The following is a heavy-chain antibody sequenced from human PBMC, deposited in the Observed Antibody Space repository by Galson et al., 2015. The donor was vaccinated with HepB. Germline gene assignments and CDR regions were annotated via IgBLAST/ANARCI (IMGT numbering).Heavy chain of an antibody. Sequence: SLRLSCAASGFTFSSYPIHWVRQAPGKGLEWVAVISYDGSNKYYADSVKGRFTISRDNSKNTLYLQMNSLRAEDTAVYYCATDGYNFDYWGQGTLVTVSS. CDR2: ISYDGSNK. D-gene: IGHD5-24*01. V-gene: IGHV3-30*04. J-gene: IGHJ4*02. CDR3: ATDGYNFDY. CDR1: GFTFSSYP.